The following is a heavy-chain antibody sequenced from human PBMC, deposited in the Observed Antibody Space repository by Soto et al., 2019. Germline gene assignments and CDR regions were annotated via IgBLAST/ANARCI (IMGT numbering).Heavy chain of an antibody. J-gene: IGHJ6*02. CDR1: GGGVSSYA. CDR2: IIPIFGTA. CDR3: AKAMVRGVTYYYGMDV. Sequence: GTPAKLTCKASGGGVSSYAISWVRHSPGQGLEWMGGIIPIFGTANYAQKFQGRVTITADESTSTAYMELSSLRSEDTAVYYCAKAMVRGVTYYYGMDVWGQGPTVTV. D-gene: IGHD3-10*01. V-gene: IGHV1-69*13.